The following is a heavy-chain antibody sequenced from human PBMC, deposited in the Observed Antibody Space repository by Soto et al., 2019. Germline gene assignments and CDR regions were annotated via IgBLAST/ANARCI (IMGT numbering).Heavy chain of an antibody. V-gene: IGHV1-18*01. J-gene: IGHJ4*02. CDR2: ISTYNGNT. Sequence: QVRLVQSGAEVKKPGASMKVSCKASGYTLTTYGISWVRQAPAQGLEWMGWISTYNGNTNYAQKFQDRVTMTTDTSTSIAYMELRSLRSDDTAMYYCARGPPTSCSGGSCYSHYFDYWGQGTLVTVSS. D-gene: IGHD2-15*01. CDR1: GYTLTTYG. CDR3: ARGPPTSCSGGSCYSHYFDY.